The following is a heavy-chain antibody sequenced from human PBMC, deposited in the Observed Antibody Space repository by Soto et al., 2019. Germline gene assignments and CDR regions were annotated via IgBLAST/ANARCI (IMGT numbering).Heavy chain of an antibody. CDR3: GRDVTMIVVVITNWFDP. D-gene: IGHD3-22*01. V-gene: IGHV1-2*02. J-gene: IGHJ5*02. CDR1: GYSFTGNS. CDR2: INPNNGSI. Sequence: ASVKVSCKASGYSFTGNSMHWVRQAPGQGLEWMGWINPNNGSISYAQRFQGRVTMTRDTSTSTAYMELSSLRSEDTAMYYCGRDVTMIVVVITNWFDPWGQGTLVTVSS.